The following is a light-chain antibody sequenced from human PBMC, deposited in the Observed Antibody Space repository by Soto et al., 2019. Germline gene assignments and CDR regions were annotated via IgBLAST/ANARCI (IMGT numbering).Light chain of an antibody. CDR3: QQYYRTPWT. J-gene: IGKJ1*01. Sequence: DIVMTQSPDSLAVSLGERATINCKSSQSVLYSSNNKNYLAWFQQKPGQPPTLLMYWASARESGVPDRFSGSGSGTDFTLTISSLQAEDVAVYYCQQYYRTPWTFGQGTKVEIK. V-gene: IGKV4-1*01. CDR1: QSVLYSSNNKNY. CDR2: WAS.